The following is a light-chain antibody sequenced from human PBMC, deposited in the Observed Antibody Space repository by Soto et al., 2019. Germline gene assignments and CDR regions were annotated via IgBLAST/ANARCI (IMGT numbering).Light chain of an antibody. CDR1: QSVSSSY. Sequence: EIVLTQSPGTLSLSPGERATLSCRASQSVSSSYLAWYQQKPGQAPRLLIYGASSRATGLPDRFSGGGSGTDFTLTISRLEAEDFAVYYCQQYGSSPGTFGQGSKADI. CDR2: GAS. V-gene: IGKV3-20*01. CDR3: QQYGSSPGT. J-gene: IGKJ1*01.